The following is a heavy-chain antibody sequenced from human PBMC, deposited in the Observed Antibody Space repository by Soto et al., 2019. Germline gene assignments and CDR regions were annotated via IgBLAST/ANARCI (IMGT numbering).Heavy chain of an antibody. J-gene: IGHJ4*02. Sequence: SETLSLTCTVSGGSISSGDYYWSWIRQPPGKGLEGIGYIYYSGSTYYNPSLKSRVTISVDTSKNQFSLKLSSVTAADTAGYYCARKLPSGWYFDYWGQGPLVTVSS. CDR1: GGSISSGDYY. CDR3: ARKLPSGWYFDY. CDR2: IYYSGST. D-gene: IGHD6-19*01. V-gene: IGHV4-30-4*01.